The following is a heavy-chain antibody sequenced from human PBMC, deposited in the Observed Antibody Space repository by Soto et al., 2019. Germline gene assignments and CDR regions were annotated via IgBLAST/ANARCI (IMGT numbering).Heavy chain of an antibody. V-gene: IGHV3-53*01. Sequence: LRLSCAASGFTVSSNYMSWVRQAPGKGLEWVSVIYSGGSTYYADSVKGRFTISRDNSKNTLYLQMNSLRAEDTAVYYCAREYQLPSYGMDVWGQGTTVTVSS. CDR1: GFTVSSNY. CDR3: AREYQLPSYGMDV. CDR2: IYSGGST. D-gene: IGHD2-2*01. J-gene: IGHJ6*02.